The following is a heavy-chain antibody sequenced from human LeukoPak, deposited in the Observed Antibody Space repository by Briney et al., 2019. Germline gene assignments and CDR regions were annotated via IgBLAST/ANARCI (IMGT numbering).Heavy chain of an antibody. CDR1: GYTLTELS. Sequence: GASGKVSCKVSGYTLTELSMHWVRQAPGKGLEWRGGFVPEDGETIYAQKFQGRVTMTEDTSTDTAYMELRSLRSDDTAVYYCARVGHSSGWSLHGGFDPWGQGTLVTVSS. V-gene: IGHV1-24*01. J-gene: IGHJ5*02. CDR3: ARVGHSSGWSLHGGFDP. CDR2: FVPEDGET. D-gene: IGHD6-19*01.